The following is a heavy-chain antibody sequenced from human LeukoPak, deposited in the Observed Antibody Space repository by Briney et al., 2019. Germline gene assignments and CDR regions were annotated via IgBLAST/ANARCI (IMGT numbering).Heavy chain of an antibody. J-gene: IGHJ6*03. D-gene: IGHD5-18*01. V-gene: IGHV3-21*01. Sequence: GGSLSLSCAASGFTFSSYNMKWVRQAPGKGLVGVSSISSSSSYIYYADSVEGRFTISRDNAKNSLYLQMNSLRAEDTAVYYCASSLVAGYYYYNYYYMDVWGKGTTVTVSS. CDR2: ISSSSSYI. CDR1: GFTFSSYN. CDR3: ASSLVAGYYYYNYYYMDV.